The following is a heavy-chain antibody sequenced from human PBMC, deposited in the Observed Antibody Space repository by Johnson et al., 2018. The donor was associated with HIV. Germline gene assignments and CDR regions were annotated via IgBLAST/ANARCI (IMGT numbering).Heavy chain of an antibody. CDR2: INWNGGST. J-gene: IGHJ3*02. Sequence: VQLVESGGGLVKPGGSLRLSCAASGFTFSHAWMSWVRQAPGKGLEWVSGINWNGGSTGFADTVKGRFTISRDNAKNSLYLQMNSLKTEDTAVYYCTTVTTPRGSYGYDAFDIWGQGTMVTVSS. V-gene: IGHV3-20*04. D-gene: IGHD1-26*01. CDR1: GFTFSHAW. CDR3: TTVTTPRGSYGYDAFDI.